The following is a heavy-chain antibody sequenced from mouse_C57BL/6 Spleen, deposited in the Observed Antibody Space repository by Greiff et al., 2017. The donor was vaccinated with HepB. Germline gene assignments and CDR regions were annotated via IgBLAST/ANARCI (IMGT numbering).Heavy chain of an antibody. CDR3: ARGDYGNYQGDYYAMDY. Sequence: VQLQQPGAELVKPGASVKMSCKASGYTFTSYWITWVKQRPGQGLEWIGDIYPGSGSTNYNEKFKSKATLTVDTSSSTAYMQLSSLTSEDSAVYYCARGDYGNYQGDYYAMDYWGQGTSVTVSS. J-gene: IGHJ4*01. D-gene: IGHD2-1*01. CDR1: GYTFTSYW. V-gene: IGHV1-55*01. CDR2: IYPGSGST.